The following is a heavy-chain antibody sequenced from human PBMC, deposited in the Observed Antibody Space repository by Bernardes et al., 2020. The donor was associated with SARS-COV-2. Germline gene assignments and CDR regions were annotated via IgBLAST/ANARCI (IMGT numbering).Heavy chain of an antibody. Sequence: GGSLRLSCAASGFTFSSYNMNWVRQAPGKGLEWVSSISDSSSYIYYADSVKGRFTISRDNAKNSLNLQMNSLRVEDTAVYYCAREPYGDSSFDYWGQGSLLTVSS. V-gene: IGHV3-21*01. D-gene: IGHD4-17*01. CDR3: AREPYGDSSFDY. J-gene: IGHJ4*02. CDR1: GFTFSSYN. CDR2: ISDSSSYI.